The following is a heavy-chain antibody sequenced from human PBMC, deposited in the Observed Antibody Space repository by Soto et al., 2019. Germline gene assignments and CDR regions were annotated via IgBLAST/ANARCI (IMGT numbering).Heavy chain of an antibody. CDR2: ISGSGGST. CDR3: AKDEYRRSVAATWFDY. Sequence: EVQLLESGGGLVQSGGSLRLSCAASGFTFSSYAMNWVRQAPGKGLEWVSGISGSGGSTYYADSVKGRFTISRDNSKNTLDLQMNSLRAEDTAVYYCAKDEYRRSVAATWFDYWGQGTLVTVSS. D-gene: IGHD2-15*01. CDR1: GFTFSSYA. J-gene: IGHJ4*02. V-gene: IGHV3-23*01.